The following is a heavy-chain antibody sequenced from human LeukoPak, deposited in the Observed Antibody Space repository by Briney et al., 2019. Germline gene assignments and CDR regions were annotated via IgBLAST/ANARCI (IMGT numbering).Heavy chain of an antibody. Sequence: SETLSLTCAVYGGSFSGYYWSWIRQPPGKGLEWIGEINHSGNTNYNPSLKSRVTISVDTSKNQFSLKLSSVTAADTAVYYCARGRLYYYDSSGYYYFDYWGQGTLVTVSS. D-gene: IGHD3-22*01. J-gene: IGHJ4*02. V-gene: IGHV4-34*01. CDR1: GGSFSGYY. CDR2: INHSGNT. CDR3: ARGRLYYYDSSGYYYFDY.